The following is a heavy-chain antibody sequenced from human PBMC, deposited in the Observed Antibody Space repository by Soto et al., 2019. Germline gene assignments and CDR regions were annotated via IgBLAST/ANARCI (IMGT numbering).Heavy chain of an antibody. CDR3: ARGPYDYVWRSSPPAFDY. CDR1: GYTFIRKG. J-gene: IGHJ4*02. V-gene: IGHV1-18*01. D-gene: IGHD3-16*01. CDR2: ISPYNGNT. Sequence: QVQLVQSGPEVKKHGASVKVSCKASGYTFIRKGINWVRQAHGQGLEWMGWISPYNGNTNYAQKVQGRITMTTDTSTTTADMELRSLGSDDTAVYYCARGPYDYVWRSSPPAFDYWGQGTLVTFAA.